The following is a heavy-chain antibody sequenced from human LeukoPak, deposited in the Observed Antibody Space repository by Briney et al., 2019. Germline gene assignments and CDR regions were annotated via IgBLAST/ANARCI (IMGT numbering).Heavy chain of an antibody. Sequence: GGSLRLSCAASGFTVSSNYMSWVRQAPGKGLEWVSVIYSGGSTYYADSVKGRFTISRDNSKNTLYLQMNSLRAEDTAVYYCASRTYYYDSSGYTWGQGTLVTVSS. J-gene: IGHJ5*02. CDR1: GFTVSSNY. D-gene: IGHD3-22*01. CDR3: ASRTYYYDSSGYT. CDR2: IYSGGST. V-gene: IGHV3-53*01.